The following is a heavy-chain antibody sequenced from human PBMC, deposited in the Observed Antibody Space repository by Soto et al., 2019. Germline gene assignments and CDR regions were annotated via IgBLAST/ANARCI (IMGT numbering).Heavy chain of an antibody. D-gene: IGHD5-12*01. J-gene: IGHJ6*02. Sequence: QVQLVQSGAEVKKPGASVKVSCKASGYTFTSYDINWVRQATGQGLEWMGWMNPNSGNTGYAQKFQGRVTMTRNTSISTAYLELSSLRSEDTAVYYCARWLDGYYYYGMDVWGQGTTVTVSS. CDR3: ARWLDGYYYYGMDV. CDR2: MNPNSGNT. CDR1: GYTFTSYD. V-gene: IGHV1-8*01.